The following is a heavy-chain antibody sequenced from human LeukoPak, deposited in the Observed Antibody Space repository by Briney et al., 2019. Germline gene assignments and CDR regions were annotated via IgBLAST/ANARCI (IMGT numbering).Heavy chain of an antibody. D-gene: IGHD5-18*01. CDR1: GGSFSGYY. J-gene: IGHJ4*02. Sequence: SETLSLTCAVYGGSFSGYYCHWIRQPPGKGLEWIGEIDHSGSTSYNPSLKSRVTMSVDTSKNQFSLKLTSLTAADTAVYYCARGRVDTAKIGDYWGQGTLVTVSS. CDR2: IDHSGST. CDR3: ARGRVDTAKIGDY. V-gene: IGHV4-34*01.